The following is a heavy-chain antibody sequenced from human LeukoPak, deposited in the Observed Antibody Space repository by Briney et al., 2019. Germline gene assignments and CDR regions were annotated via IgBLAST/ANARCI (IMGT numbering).Heavy chain of an antibody. CDR3: ARLMGRAVCSSTSCYSVFYGMDV. CDR2: IYYSGST. D-gene: IGHD2-2*01. J-gene: IGHJ6*02. V-gene: IGHV4-59*08. CDR1: GGSINNYY. Sequence: SETLSLTCTVSGGSINNYYWSWVRQPPGKGLEWIGYIYYSGSTNYNPSLKSRVTISVDTSKNQFSLKLSSVTAADTAVYYCARLMGRAVCSSTSCYSVFYGMDVWGQGTTVTVSS.